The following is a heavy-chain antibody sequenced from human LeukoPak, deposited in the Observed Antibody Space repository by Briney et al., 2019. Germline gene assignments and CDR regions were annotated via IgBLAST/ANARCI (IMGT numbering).Heavy chain of an antibody. J-gene: IGHJ1*01. CDR3: ARDKAARAEYFQH. Sequence: ASVKVSCKASGYTFTGYYMHWVRQAPGQGLEWMGWINPNSGGTNYAQKFQGRVTMTRDTSISTAYMELSRLRSDDTAVYYCARDKAARAEYFQHWGQGTLVTVSS. D-gene: IGHD6-6*01. CDR1: GYTFTGYY. CDR2: INPNSGGT. V-gene: IGHV1-2*02.